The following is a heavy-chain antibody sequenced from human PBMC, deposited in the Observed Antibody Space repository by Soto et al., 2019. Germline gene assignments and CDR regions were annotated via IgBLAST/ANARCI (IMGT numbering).Heavy chain of an antibody. CDR3: TTLRLDP. D-gene: IGHD6-25*01. Sequence: ASVKVSCKASGYTFTAFYMNWVRQAPGQGLEWMGWVNPNTGLTKYAQKFRDRVTMTRDTSINTAYMELSGLTSDDTAVYYCTTLRLDPWGQGTLVTVSS. V-gene: IGHV1-2*02. CDR1: GYTFTAFY. J-gene: IGHJ5*02. CDR2: VNPNTGLT.